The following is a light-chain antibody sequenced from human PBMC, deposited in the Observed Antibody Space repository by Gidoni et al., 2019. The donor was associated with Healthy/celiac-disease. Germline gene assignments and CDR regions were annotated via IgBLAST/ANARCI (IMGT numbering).Light chain of an antibody. CDR3: QQYDNLPPYT. V-gene: IGKV1-33*01. CDR1: QDISNY. J-gene: IGKJ2*01. Sequence: DIQMTHSPSSLSASVGDRVTITCQASQDISNYLNWYQQKPGRAPKLLIYDASNLETGVPSRFSGSGSGTDFTFTISSLQPEDIATYYCQQYDNLPPYTFXXXTKLEIK. CDR2: DAS.